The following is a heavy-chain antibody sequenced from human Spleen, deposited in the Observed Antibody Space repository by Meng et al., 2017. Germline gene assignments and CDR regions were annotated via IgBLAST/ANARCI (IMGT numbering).Heavy chain of an antibody. Sequence: QVQLVQSGAGVKKPGASVKVSCKASGYTFTSYGISWVRQAPGQGLEWMGRINPNSGGTNYAQKFQGRVTMTRDTSISTAYMEMSRLRSDDTAVYYCARDSSGYYGTFDYWGQGTLVTVSS. V-gene: IGHV1-2*06. D-gene: IGHD3-22*01. CDR3: ARDSSGYYGTFDY. CDR2: INPNSGGT. CDR1: GYTFTSYG. J-gene: IGHJ4*02.